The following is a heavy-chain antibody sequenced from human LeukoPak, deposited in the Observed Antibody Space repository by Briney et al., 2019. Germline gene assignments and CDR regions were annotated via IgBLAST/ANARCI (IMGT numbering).Heavy chain of an antibody. V-gene: IGHV4-59*08. Sequence: PSETLSLTCTVSGGSISSYYWSWIRQPPGKGLEWIGYIYYSGSTNYDPSLKSRVTISVDTSKNQFSLKLSSVTAADTAVYYCARQGNTWGVAAPYWYFDLWGRGTLVTVSS. CDR2: IYYSGST. CDR1: GGSISSYY. CDR3: ARQGNTWGVAAPYWYFDL. J-gene: IGHJ2*01. D-gene: IGHD2-15*01.